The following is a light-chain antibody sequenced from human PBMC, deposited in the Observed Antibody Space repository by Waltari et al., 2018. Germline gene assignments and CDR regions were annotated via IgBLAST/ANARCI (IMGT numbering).Light chain of an antibody. CDR3: QQYGMTRLA. CDR2: GAS. Sequence: EIVLTQSPVTLSLSPGESAPLSCRASQGVHSSYLAWYQQKPGQAPRLVMYGASNRATGIPDRFGGSGSGTDFTFTIGRLEPEDLAVYYCQQYGMTRLAFGGGTKVEIK. V-gene: IGKV3-20*01. J-gene: IGKJ4*01. CDR1: QGVHSSY.